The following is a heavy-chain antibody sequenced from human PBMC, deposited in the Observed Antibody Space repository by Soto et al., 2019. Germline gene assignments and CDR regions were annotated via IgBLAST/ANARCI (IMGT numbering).Heavy chain of an antibody. Sequence: QVQLVQSGPEVRKPGASVKVSCKASGYTFNHYAISWVRQAPGQGLEWMGWISAYNGNTNYAQKLEDRVTMTPDSAQSTAYLEVRSLRSEDTAVYYCARDIVATIQGDYWGQGTLVNVSS. CDR1: GYTFNHYA. CDR2: ISAYNGNT. V-gene: IGHV1-18*04. CDR3: ARDIVATIQGDY. D-gene: IGHD5-12*01. J-gene: IGHJ4*02.